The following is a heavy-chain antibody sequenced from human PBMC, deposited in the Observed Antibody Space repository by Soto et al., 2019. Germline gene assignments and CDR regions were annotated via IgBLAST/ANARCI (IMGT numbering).Heavy chain of an antibody. CDR1: GFTFSSYA. J-gene: IGHJ4*02. CDR3: ARRRGLLDY. V-gene: IGHV3-30-3*01. CDR2: ISYDGSNK. Sequence: GGSLRLSCAASGFTFSSYAMHWVRQAPGKGLEWVAVISYDGSNKYYADSVKGRFTISRDNSKNTLYLQMNSLRAEDTAVYYCARRRGLLDYWGQGTLVTVSS. D-gene: IGHD3-10*01.